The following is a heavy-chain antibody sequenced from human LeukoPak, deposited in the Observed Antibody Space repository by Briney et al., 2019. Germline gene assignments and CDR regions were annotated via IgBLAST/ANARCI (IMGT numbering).Heavy chain of an antibody. J-gene: IGHJ1*01. CDR2: ISWDSGNT. V-gene: IGHV3-43D*03. CDR1: GFTFNDYA. CDR3: AKGPGAAVAKRYIQH. D-gene: IGHD6-19*01. Sequence: HPGGSLRLSCAASGFTFNDYAMHWVRQAPGKGLEWVSLISWDSGNTYYSDSVKGRFTISRDNSKNSLSLQMNSLRAEDTALYYCAKGPGAAVAKRYIQHWGQGTLVTVSS.